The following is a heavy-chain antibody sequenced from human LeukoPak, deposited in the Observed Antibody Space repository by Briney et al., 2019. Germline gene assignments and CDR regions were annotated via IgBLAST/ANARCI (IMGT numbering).Heavy chain of an antibody. CDR2: FFRGDSGT. CDR3: ARPAGATPVNAFDI. V-gene: IGHV5-51*01. D-gene: IGHD1-26*01. CDR1: GYSFTSNW. Sequence: GESLQISCKGSGYSFTSNWIGCVGQLPGKGLQWMGSFFRGDSGTRYSPSLQGQFTISADKAISTAYLQWSSLKASDTAMYYCARPAGATPVNAFDIWGQGTMVTVSS. J-gene: IGHJ3*02.